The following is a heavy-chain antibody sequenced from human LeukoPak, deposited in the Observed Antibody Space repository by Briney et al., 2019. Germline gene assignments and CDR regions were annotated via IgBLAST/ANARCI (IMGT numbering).Heavy chain of an antibody. CDR1: SGSISTSNYY. CDR2: IFYSGST. CDR3: ARSRVVVTAYFDY. J-gene: IGHJ4*02. V-gene: IGHV4-39*07. D-gene: IGHD2-21*02. Sequence: SETLSLTCTVSSGSISTSNYYWGWVRQPPGKALEWIGNIFYSGSTYYSPSLKSRVTISVDTSKNQFSLKLSSVTTADTAVYYCARSRVVVTAYFDYWGQGTLVTVSS.